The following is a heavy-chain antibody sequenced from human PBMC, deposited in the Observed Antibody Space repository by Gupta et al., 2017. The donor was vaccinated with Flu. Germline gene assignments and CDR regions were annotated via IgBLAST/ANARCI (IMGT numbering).Heavy chain of an antibody. Sequence: EVQLVESGGGLVQPGRSLRLSCTASGFTFGDYAMSWFRQAPGKGLEWVGFIRIKAYGGTTEYAASVKGRFTISRDDCKSIAYLQMNILKTEDTAVYYCTTTTVTSYYYYGMDVWGQGTTVTVSS. D-gene: IGHD4-11*01. CDR1: GFTFGDYA. CDR3: TTTTVTSYYYYGMDV. J-gene: IGHJ6*02. V-gene: IGHV3-49*03. CDR2: IRIKAYGGTT.